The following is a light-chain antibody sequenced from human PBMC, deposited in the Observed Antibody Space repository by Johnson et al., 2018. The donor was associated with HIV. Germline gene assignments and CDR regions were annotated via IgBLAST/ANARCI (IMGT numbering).Light chain of an antibody. J-gene: IGLJ1*01. Sequence: QSVLTQPPSVSAAPGQKVTISCSGTSSNIGNHYVSWYQLLPGTAPKLLIYENNKRPSGIPDRFSASKSGASATLGITGLQTGDEADYYCGTWDSSLTAGGFFGTGTKVTVL. V-gene: IGLV1-51*01. CDR1: SSNIGNHY. CDR3: GTWDSSLTAGGF. CDR2: ENN.